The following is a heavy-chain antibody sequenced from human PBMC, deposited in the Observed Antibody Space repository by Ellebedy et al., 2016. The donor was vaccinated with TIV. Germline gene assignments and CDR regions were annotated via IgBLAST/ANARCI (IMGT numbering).Heavy chain of an antibody. Sequence: GESLKISCAASRFTFSSYSMNWVRQAPGKGLEWVSTISGSGGRTYYADSVKGRFTISRDYSKNTLYLQMNSLRAEDTALYYCEKDDIVGAIHDAFDIWGQGTMVTVSS. CDR1: RFTFSSYS. CDR3: EKDDIVGAIHDAFDI. V-gene: IGHV3-23*01. CDR2: ISGSGGRT. J-gene: IGHJ3*02. D-gene: IGHD1-26*01.